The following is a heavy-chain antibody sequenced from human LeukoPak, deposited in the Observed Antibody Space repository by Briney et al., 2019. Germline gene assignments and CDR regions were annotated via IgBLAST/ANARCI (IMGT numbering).Heavy chain of an antibody. CDR2: INQDGSEA. Sequence: GGSLRLSCAASGFTFSNYWMNWVRQAPGKGLEWVANINQDGSEAYYVDSVKGRFTISRDNARNSLYLQVNSLRAEDTAVYYCXRDRVWAVLYWGQGTLVTVSS. J-gene: IGHJ4*02. CDR1: GFTFSNYW. D-gene: IGHD6-13*01. V-gene: IGHV3-7*01. CDR3: XRDRVWAVLY.